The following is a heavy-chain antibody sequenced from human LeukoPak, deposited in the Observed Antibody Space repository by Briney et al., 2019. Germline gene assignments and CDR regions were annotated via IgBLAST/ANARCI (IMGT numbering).Heavy chain of an antibody. CDR2: IGTAGDT. CDR3: ARGYCSGGSCYFFDY. J-gene: IGHJ4*02. Sequence: GGSLRLSCAASGFTFSSYDMHWVRQATGKGLEWVSAIGTAGDTYYPGSVKGRFTISRENVKNSLYLQMNSLRAGDTAVYYCARGYCSGGSCYFFDYWGQGTLVTVSS. CDR1: GFTFSSYD. D-gene: IGHD2-15*01. V-gene: IGHV3-13*04.